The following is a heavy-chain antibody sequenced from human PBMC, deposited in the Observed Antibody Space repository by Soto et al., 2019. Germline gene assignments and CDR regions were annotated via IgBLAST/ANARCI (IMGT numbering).Heavy chain of an antibody. CDR3: ARASMYIWNDH. Sequence: QVQLRQSGAEIKRPGASVKVSCEASGYIFTTQDINWVRQASGQGLEWLGCVNPSSGNTVYAQKFHGRVTMTRDTSINTAYMELTSLGSDDTAVYYCARASMYIWNDHWGQGPLVTVSS. CDR1: GYIFTTQD. CDR2: VNPSSGNT. J-gene: IGHJ5*02. V-gene: IGHV1-8*01.